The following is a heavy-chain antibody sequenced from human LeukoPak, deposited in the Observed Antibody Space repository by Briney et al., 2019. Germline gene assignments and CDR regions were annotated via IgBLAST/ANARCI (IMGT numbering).Heavy chain of an antibody. CDR2: INHSGMT. V-gene: IGHV4-38-2*02. J-gene: IGHJ5*02. Sequence: PSETLSLTCDVSGYSLNFGPPWGWIPQLPGRGLKWIDRINHSGMTYSTPSLKSRVTISVAPLKKQCSLKVTSVTAEDTAMYFCARESSAVARTIMRDWLDPWGQGTLVTVYS. CDR1: GYSLNFGPP. CDR3: ARESSAVARTIMRDWLDP. D-gene: IGHD6-19*01.